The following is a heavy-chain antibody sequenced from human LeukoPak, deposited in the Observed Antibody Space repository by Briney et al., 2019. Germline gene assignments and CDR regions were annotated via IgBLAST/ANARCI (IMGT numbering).Heavy chain of an antibody. CDR2: IRYDGSSK. J-gene: IGHJ4*02. Sequence: GGSLRLSCAASGFTFSSYGMHWVRQAPDKGLEWVAFIRYDGSSKYSADSVKGRFTISRDNSKNTLSLQMNSLSAEDTAVYYCAKDRAAWSGYSYPYFDYWGQGTLVTVSS. CDR3: AKDRAAWSGYSYPYFDY. D-gene: IGHD3-3*01. CDR1: GFTFSSYG. V-gene: IGHV3-30*02.